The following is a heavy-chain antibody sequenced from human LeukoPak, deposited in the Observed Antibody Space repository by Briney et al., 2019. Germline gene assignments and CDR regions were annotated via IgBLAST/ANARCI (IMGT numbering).Heavy chain of an antibody. D-gene: IGHD4/OR15-4a*01. CDR2: ISAYNGNT. CDR3: AREVRDYYYYYMDV. V-gene: IGHV1-18*01. J-gene: IGHJ6*03. CDR1: GYTFTSYG. Sequence: ASVKVSCKASGYTFTSYGISWVRQAPGQGLEWMGWISAYNGNTNYAQKLQGRVTMTTDTSTSTAYMELRSLRSDDTAVYYCAREVRDYYYYYMDVWGKGTTVTISS.